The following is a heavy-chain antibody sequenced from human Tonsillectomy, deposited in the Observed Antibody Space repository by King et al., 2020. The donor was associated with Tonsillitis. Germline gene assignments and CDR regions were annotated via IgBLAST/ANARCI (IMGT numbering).Heavy chain of an antibody. CDR1: GGSISSSSYY. D-gene: IGHD3-10*01. CDR3: ASRVRGRNWFDP. CDR2: IYYSGST. Sequence: QLQESGPGLVKPSETLSLTCTVSGGSISSSSYYWGWIRQPPGQGLEWIGSIYYSGSTYYNPSLKSRVTISVDTSKNQFSLKLSSVTAADTAVYYCASRVRGRNWFDPWGQGTLVTVSS. V-gene: IGHV4-39*07. J-gene: IGHJ5*02.